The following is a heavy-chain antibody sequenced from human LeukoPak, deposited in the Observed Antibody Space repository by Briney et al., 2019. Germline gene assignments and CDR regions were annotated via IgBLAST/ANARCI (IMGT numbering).Heavy chain of an antibody. CDR3: AKYLRAEGWFDP. J-gene: IGHJ5*02. V-gene: IGHV3-23*01. Sequence: GGSLRLSCTVSGFSVSTSGMSWVRQAPGKGLEGVSAISGSGGSTYYADSVKGRFTISRDNSKNTLYLQMNSLRAEDTAVYYCAKYLRAEGWFDPWGQGTLVTVSS. CDR2: ISGSGGST. CDR1: GFSVSTSG.